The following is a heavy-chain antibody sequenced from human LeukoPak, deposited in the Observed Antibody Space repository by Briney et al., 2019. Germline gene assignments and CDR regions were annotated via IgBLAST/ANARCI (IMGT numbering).Heavy chain of an antibody. J-gene: IGHJ5*02. Sequence: ASVKVSCKASGYTFTSYDINWVRQATRPGLEWMGWMNPNSGNTGYAQKFQGRVTITRNTSISTAYMELSSLRSEDTAVYYCARGLLNYSSSWYDWFDPWGQGTLVTVSS. CDR2: MNPNSGNT. CDR3: ARGLLNYSSSWYDWFDP. CDR1: GYTFTSYD. V-gene: IGHV1-8*01. D-gene: IGHD6-13*01.